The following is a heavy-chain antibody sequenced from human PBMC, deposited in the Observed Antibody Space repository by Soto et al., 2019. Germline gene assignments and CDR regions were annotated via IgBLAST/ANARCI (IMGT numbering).Heavy chain of an antibody. CDR2: IYYSGNT. CDR3: ARTQGLKDFWDGLSYPFDY. J-gene: IGHJ4*01. V-gene: IGHV4-59*01. CDR1: GSSFSPYY. D-gene: IGHD3-3*01. Sequence: SETLSLTCTVSGSSFSPYYWSWIRQPPGKGLEWIGYIYYSGNTNYNPSLMSRVAVSVDTSNDQFSLRLTSVTAGDTAIYYCARTQGLKDFWDGLSYPFDYWGHGIAVTVSS.